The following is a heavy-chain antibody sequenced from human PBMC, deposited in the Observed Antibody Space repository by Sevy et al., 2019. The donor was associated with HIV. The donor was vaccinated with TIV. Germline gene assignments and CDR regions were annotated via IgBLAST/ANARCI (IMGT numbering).Heavy chain of an antibody. CDR3: AKGDRTFYGMDV. CDR1: GFTFSTYA. V-gene: IGHV3-23*01. Sequence: GGSLRLSCAASGFTFSTYAMIWVRQAPGKGLEWVSAISGSGGSTYYADSVKGRFTISRDKPKNTVYLQMNSLRAEDTAVYYCAKGDRTFYGMDVWGQGTTVTVSS. J-gene: IGHJ6*02. D-gene: IGHD2-15*01. CDR2: ISGSGGST.